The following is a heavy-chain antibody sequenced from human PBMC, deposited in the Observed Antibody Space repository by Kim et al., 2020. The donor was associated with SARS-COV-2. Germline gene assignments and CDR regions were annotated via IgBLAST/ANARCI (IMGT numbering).Heavy chain of an antibody. CDR1: GGSISSSSYY. D-gene: IGHD3-3*01. V-gene: IGHV4-39*01. J-gene: IGHJ2*01. CDR3: ARREVSGYQLWGL. CDR2: IYYSGST. Sequence: SETLSLTCTVSGGSISSSSYYWGWIRQPPGKGLEWIGSIYYSGSTYYNPSLKSRVTISVDTSKNQFSLKLSSVTAADTAVYYCARREVSGYQLWGLWGRGTLVTVSS.